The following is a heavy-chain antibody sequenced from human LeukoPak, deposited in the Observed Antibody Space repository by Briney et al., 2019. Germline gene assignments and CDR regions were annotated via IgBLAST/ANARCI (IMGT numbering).Heavy chain of an antibody. CDR1: GFTLNSYA. V-gene: IGHV3-23*01. Sequence: GGSLRLSCVASGFTLNSYAVSWVRQAPGKGLEWVSSISDSGGSTYYADSVKGRVTISRDNSKNTPYLQMNSLRAEDTAVYYCAKDSSSWYTRNFDYWGQGTLVTVSS. D-gene: IGHD6-13*01. J-gene: IGHJ4*02. CDR3: AKDSSSWYTRNFDY. CDR2: ISDSGGST.